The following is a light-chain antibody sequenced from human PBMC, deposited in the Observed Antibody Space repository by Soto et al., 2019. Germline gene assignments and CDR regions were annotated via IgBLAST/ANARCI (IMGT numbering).Light chain of an antibody. J-gene: IGLJ3*02. CDR3: ALYMGSGIWV. V-gene: IGLV8-61*01. CDR2: STN. CDR1: SGSVSTTYY. Sequence: QTVVTQEPSFSVSPGRTVTLTCGLSSGSVSTTYYPSWYQQTPGQAPRTLIYSTNTRSSGVPDRFSSSIVGNKAALTITGAQTDDESDYYCALYMGSGIWVFGGGTKLTVL.